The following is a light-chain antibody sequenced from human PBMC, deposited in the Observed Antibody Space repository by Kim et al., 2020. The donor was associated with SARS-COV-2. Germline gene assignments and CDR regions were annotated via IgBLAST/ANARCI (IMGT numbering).Light chain of an antibody. CDR1: SSDVSTYNY. J-gene: IGLJ2*01. Sequence: QSITISCTGNSSDVSTYNYVTWFQQHPGKAPKLLLYDVSERPAGVSNRFSGSKSGNTASLAISGLQAEDEADYYCSAYTISSTLVFGGGTKVTVL. CDR3: SAYTISSTLV. V-gene: IGLV2-14*04. CDR2: DVS.